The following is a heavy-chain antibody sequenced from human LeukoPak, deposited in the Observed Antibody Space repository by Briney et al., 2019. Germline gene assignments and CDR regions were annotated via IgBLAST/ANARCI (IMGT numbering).Heavy chain of an antibody. J-gene: IGHJ4*02. CDR1: GFTYTNYW. D-gene: IGHD3-16*01. CDR2: IKQDGSER. Sequence: GGSLRLSCAASGFTYTNYWVSWFRQAPGQGLEWVASIKQDGSERYYVDSVKGRFTISRDNAKNSLFLQLSSLRVEDTAVYYCARGSMHVYHLYTDYWGLGTLVTVSS. V-gene: IGHV3-7*01. CDR3: ARGSMHVYHLYTDY.